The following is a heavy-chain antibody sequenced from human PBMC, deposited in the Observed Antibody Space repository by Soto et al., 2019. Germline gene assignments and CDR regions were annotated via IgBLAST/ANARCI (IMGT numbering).Heavy chain of an antibody. V-gene: IGHV1-3*01. J-gene: IGHJ4*02. CDR1: GYTFTSYA. CDR3: ARPNCSGGSCYLAYFDY. CDR2: INAGNGNT. D-gene: IGHD2-15*01. Sequence: GASVKVSCKASGYTFTSYAMHWVRQAPGQRLEWMGWINAGNGNTKYSQKFQGRVTITRDTSASTAYMELSSLRSEDTAVYYCARPNCSGGSCYLAYFDYWGQGTLVTVSS.